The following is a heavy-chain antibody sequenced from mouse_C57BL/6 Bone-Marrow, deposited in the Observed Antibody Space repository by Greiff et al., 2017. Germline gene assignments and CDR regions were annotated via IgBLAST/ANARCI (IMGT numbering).Heavy chain of an antibody. CDR2: IDPETGGT. CDR3: GGLLPYVDV. D-gene: IGHD2-3*01. J-gene: IGHJ1*03. V-gene: IGHV1-15*01. Sequence: QVQLQESGAELVRPGASVTLSCKASGYTFTDYAMHWVKQTPVHGLEWIGAIDPETGGTAYNQKFKGKAILTADKSSSTAYMQLRSLTSEDSAVYYSGGLLPYVDVWGTGTTVTVSS. CDR1: GYTFTDYA.